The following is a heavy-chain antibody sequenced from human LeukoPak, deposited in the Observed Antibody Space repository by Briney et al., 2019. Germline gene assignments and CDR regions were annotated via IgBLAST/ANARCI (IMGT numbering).Heavy chain of an antibody. CDR2: ISGSGGST. CDR3: AKLAGYSSSWFDY. J-gene: IGHJ4*02. D-gene: IGHD6-13*01. CDR1: GFTFSSYA. V-gene: IGHV3-23*01. Sequence: PGGSLRLSCAASGFTFSSYAMSWVRQAPGQGLEWVSAISGSGGSTYYADSVKGLFTISRDNSKNTLYLQMNSLRAEDTAVYCCAKLAGYSSSWFDYWGQGTLVTVSS.